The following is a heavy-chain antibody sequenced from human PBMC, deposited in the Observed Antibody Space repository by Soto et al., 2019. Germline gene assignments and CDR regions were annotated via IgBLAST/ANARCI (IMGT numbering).Heavy chain of an antibody. Sequence: QVQLQGSGPGLVKPSETLSLTCAVSGDSISSYYCMWIRQPPGKGLESIGYLYYGRSANYNPSLKSRFTLSVDSSTNQCSMTLSSMTAADTAVYYCAIRSMAVVPEYWGQGTLVTVSS. V-gene: IGHV4-59*01. J-gene: IGHJ4*02. D-gene: IGHD3-22*01. CDR2: LYYGRSA. CDR3: AIRSMAVVPEY. CDR1: GDSISSYY.